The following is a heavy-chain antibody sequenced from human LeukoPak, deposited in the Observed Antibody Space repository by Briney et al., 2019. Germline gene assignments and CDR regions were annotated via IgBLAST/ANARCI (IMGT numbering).Heavy chain of an antibody. Sequence: SETLSLTCTVSGASISSTGFYWGWIRQSPGKGLEWSGSIYYGGNTYYKPSLERRVTISVDTSKNQFSLKFNSATAADTAVYYCAARSGQLFDFWGQGILVTVSS. CDR1: GASISSTGFY. D-gene: IGHD6-13*01. J-gene: IGHJ4*02. CDR3: AARSGQLFDF. CDR2: IYYGGNT. V-gene: IGHV4-39*07.